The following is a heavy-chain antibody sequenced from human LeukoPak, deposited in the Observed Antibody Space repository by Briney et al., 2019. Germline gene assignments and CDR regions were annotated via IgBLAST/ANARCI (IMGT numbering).Heavy chain of an antibody. CDR1: GFTFDDYA. CDR3: AKASTTGEPTYYYYYRGMDV. CDR2: ISWNSGSI. D-gene: IGHD7-27*01. J-gene: IGHJ6*02. Sequence: GGSLRLSCAASGFTFDDYAMHWVRQAPGKGLEWVSGISWNSGSIGYADSVKGRFTISRDNAKNSLYLQMNSLRAEDTALYYCAKASTTGEPTYYYYYRGMDVWGQGTTVTVSS. V-gene: IGHV3-9*01.